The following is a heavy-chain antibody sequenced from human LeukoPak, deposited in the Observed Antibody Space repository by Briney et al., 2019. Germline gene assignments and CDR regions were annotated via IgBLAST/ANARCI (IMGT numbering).Heavy chain of an antibody. D-gene: IGHD3-22*01. CDR2: IYHSGST. J-gene: IGHJ3*02. CDR3: ARGADYYDSSGYYYESAFDI. Sequence: SETLSLTCTVSGDSVTTTSHYWSWIRQPPGKGLEWIGYIYHSGSTYYNPSLKSRVTISVDRSKNQFSLKLSSVTAADTAVYYCARGADYYDSSGYYYESAFDIWGQGTMVTVSS. CDR1: GDSVTTTSHY. V-gene: IGHV4-30-2*01.